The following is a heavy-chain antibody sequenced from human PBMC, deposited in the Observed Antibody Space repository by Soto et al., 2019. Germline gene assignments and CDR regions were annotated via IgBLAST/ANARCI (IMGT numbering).Heavy chain of an antibody. D-gene: IGHD5-12*01. Sequence: QVQLVESGGGVVQPGRSLRLSCVASGFAFSTYGIHWVRQAPGNGLEWVAVIWYDASIKYYADSVKDRLPISRDNSKNTLYLQMNSLRADDTAVYYCARASGPFDYWGKGTQVTVSS. CDR3: ARASGPFDY. V-gene: IGHV3-33*01. J-gene: IGHJ4*02. CDR2: IWYDASIK. CDR1: GFAFSTYG.